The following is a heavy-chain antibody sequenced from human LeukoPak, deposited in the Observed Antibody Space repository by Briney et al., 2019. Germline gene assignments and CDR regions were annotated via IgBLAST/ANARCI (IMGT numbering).Heavy chain of an antibody. J-gene: IGHJ4*02. CDR2: INGDGSTT. V-gene: IGHV3-74*01. CDR1: GFTFSSYW. D-gene: IGHD6-13*01. CDR3: AKGGSSSPRSTFDY. Sequence: PGGSLRLSCAASGFTFSSYWMHWVRQAPGKGLVWVSHINGDGSTTSCADSVKGRFTISRDNAKNTVYLQMNSLRAEDTAVYYCAKGGSSSPRSTFDYWGQGTLLTVSS.